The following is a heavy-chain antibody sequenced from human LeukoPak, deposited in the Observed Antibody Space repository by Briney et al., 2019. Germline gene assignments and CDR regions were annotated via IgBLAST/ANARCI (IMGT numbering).Heavy chain of an antibody. CDR3: ARYHCGSTYCPGVDF. CDR1: AGSINSGGYF. Sequence: SETLSLTCTVSAGSINSGGYFWTWVRQHPGEGLEWIGYIWNSGNSYYNPSLSSRDITSADSSKSTCSLKLSSVTAADTAVYYCARYHCGSTYCPGVDFYGQGTLVTVSS. CDR2: IWNSGNS. D-gene: IGHD2-2*01. J-gene: IGHJ4*02. V-gene: IGHV4-31*03.